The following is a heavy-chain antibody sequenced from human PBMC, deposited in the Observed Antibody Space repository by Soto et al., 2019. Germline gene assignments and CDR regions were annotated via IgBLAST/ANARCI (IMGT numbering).Heavy chain of an antibody. V-gene: IGHV3-21*01. D-gene: IGHD2-2*01. Sequence: GGSLRLSCAASGFTFSSYSMNWVRQAPGKGLEWVSSISSSSSYIYYADSVKGRFTISRDNAKDSLYLQMNSLRAEDTAVNYCARVVVPAFSDYMDVWGKGTTVTVS. CDR2: ISSSSSYI. CDR3: ARVVVPAFSDYMDV. CDR1: GFTFSSYS. J-gene: IGHJ6*03.